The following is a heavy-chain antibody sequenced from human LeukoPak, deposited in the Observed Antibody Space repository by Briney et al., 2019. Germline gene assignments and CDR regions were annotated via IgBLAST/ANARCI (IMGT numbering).Heavy chain of an antibody. CDR1: GYTFTGYY. CDR3: ARDRGAVAGREYYYYYYGMDV. D-gene: IGHD6-19*01. V-gene: IGHV1-2*02. J-gene: IGHJ6*02. Sequence: ASVKVSCKASGYTFTGYYMNWVRQAPGQGREGMGWISPNSGGTNYAQKFQGRVTMTRDTAISTAYMELSRLRSDDTAVYYWARDRGAVAGREYYYYYYGMDVWGQGTTVTVSS. CDR2: ISPNSGGT.